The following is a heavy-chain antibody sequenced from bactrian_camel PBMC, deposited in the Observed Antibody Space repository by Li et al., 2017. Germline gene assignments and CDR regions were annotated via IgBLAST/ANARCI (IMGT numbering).Heavy chain of an antibody. J-gene: IGHJ4*01. CDR1: GFTFSSYW. CDR3: AGGLNCSGCLWY. CDR2: LSNNAVYS. V-gene: IGHV3S1*01. D-gene: IGHD6*01. Sequence: HVQLVESGGGSVQSGGSLRLSCAASGFTFSSYWMYWVRQAPGKGLEWVSVLSNNAVYSYAADSVQGRFTISRDNAKNTVYLQMNSLKVEDTAVYYCAGGLNCSGCLWYWGQGTQVTVSS.